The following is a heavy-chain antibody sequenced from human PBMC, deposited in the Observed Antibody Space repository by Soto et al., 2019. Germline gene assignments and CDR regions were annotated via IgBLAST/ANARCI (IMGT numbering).Heavy chain of an antibody. CDR1: GYTFTSYY. CDR2: INPSGGST. D-gene: IGHD3-9*01. V-gene: IGHV1-46*01. J-gene: IGHJ4*02. CDR3: ARDRIRGLILTGPDY. Sequence: ASVKVSCKASGYTFTSYYMHWVRQAPGQGLEWMGIINPSGGSTSYAQKFQGRVTMTRDTSTGTVYMELSSLRSEDTAVYYCARDRIRGLILTGPDYWGQGTLVTVSS.